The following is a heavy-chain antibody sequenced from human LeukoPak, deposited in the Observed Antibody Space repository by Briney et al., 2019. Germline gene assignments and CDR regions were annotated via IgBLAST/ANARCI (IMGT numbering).Heavy chain of an antibody. V-gene: IGHV5-51*01. Sequence: GESLKIFCKGSGYTFSNSIIGWVRQMPGKGLEWMGIIYPGDSETRYGASFQGQVTISADKSISTAYLQWSSLRASDTAMYYCARLPAASAMGGDYWGQGTLVTVSS. CDR1: GYTFSNSI. CDR3: ARLPAASAMGGDY. CDR2: IYPGDSET. J-gene: IGHJ4*02. D-gene: IGHD2-2*01.